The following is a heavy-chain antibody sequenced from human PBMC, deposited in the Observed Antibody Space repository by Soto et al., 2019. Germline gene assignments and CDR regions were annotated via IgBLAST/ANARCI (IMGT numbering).Heavy chain of an antibody. J-gene: IGHJ4*02. V-gene: IGHV1-18*01. Sequence: GASVKVSCKASGYTFTRYGISWVRLVPGQGLEWMGWISPYNGKTSYAQKLQGRVAMTTDTSASTAYMELRLLRSDDTAVYYCARDSDDTLTGSSNYWGLGTLVTVSS. CDR2: ISPYNGKT. D-gene: IGHD3-9*01. CDR1: GYTFTRYG. CDR3: ARDSDDTLTGSSNY.